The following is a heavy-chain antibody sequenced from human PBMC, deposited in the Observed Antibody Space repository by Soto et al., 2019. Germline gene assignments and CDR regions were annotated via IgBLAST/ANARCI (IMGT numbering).Heavy chain of an antibody. Sequence: GGSLRLSCAASGFTFSSYSMNWVRQAPGKGLEWVSYISSSSSTIYYADSVKGRFTISRDNAKNSLYLQMNSLRAEDTALYYCARHRYYEGSVPGYGMDVWGQGTTVTGSS. D-gene: IGHD3-16*01. J-gene: IGHJ6*02. V-gene: IGHV3-48*01. CDR1: GFTFSSYS. CDR3: ARHRYYEGSVPGYGMDV. CDR2: ISSSSSTI.